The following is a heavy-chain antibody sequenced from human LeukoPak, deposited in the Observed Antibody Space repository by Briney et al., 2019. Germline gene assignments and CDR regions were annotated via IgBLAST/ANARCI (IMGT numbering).Heavy chain of an antibody. Sequence: SETLSLTCTVSGGSISSYYWSWIRQPPGKGLEWIGYIYDSGSTNYNPSLKSRVTISVDTSKNQFSLKLSSVAAADTAVYYCACLTTADAFDIWGQGTMVTVSS. CDR2: IYDSGST. CDR3: ACLTTADAFDI. J-gene: IGHJ3*02. D-gene: IGHD3-22*01. CDR1: GGSISSYY. V-gene: IGHV4-59*01.